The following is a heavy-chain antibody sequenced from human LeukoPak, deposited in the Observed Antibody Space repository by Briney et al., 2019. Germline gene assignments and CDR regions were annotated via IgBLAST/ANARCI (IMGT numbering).Heavy chain of an antibody. CDR2: INWNSDSI. D-gene: IGHD6-6*01. J-gene: IGHJ4*02. CDR1: GFTFDDYA. Sequence: GGSLRLSCAVSGFTFDDYAMHWVRQVPGKGLEWVSGINWNSDSIGYADSVKGRFTTSRDNAKNSLYLQMNSLRAEDTAVYYCASQHSSSLGYWGQGTLVTVSS. V-gene: IGHV3-9*01. CDR3: ASQHSSSLGY.